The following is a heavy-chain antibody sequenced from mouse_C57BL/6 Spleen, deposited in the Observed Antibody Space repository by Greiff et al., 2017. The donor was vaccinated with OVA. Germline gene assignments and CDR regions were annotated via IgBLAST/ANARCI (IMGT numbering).Heavy chain of an antibody. D-gene: IGHD1-1*01. Sequence: QVQLKQSGAELVKPGASVKLSCKASGYTFTSYWMHWVKQRPGQGLEWIGMIHPNSGSTNYNEKFKSKATLTVDKSSSTAYMQLSSLTSEDSAVYYCAVDYYGSSRPFAYWGQGTLVTVSA. CDR3: AVDYYGSSRPFAY. CDR2: IHPNSGST. J-gene: IGHJ3*01. CDR1: GYTFTSYW. V-gene: IGHV1-64*01.